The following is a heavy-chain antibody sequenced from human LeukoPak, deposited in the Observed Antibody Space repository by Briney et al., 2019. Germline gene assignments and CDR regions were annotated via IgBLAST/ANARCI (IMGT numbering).Heavy chain of an antibody. CDR1: GGSISSYY. J-gene: IGHJ6*02. V-gene: IGHV4-30-4*01. CDR2: IYYSGST. D-gene: IGHD3-9*01. CDR3: ARDETFTDILTGYYLSGLNV. Sequence: SETLSLTCTVSGGSISSYYWSWIRQPPGKGLEWIGYIYYSGSTYYNPSLKSRVTISVDTSKNQFSLKLSSVTAADTAVYYCARDETFTDILTGYYLSGLNVWGQGTTVTVSS.